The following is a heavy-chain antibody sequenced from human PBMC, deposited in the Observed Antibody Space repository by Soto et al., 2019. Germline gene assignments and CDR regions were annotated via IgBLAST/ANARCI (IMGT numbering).Heavy chain of an antibody. V-gene: IGHV3-23*01. J-gene: IGHJ2*01. Sequence: EVQLLDSGGGLVQPGGSLRLSCAASGFTFSGYALTWVRQAPGKGLEWVSAISGGGDATFYADSVKGRFTISRDNSKNSLYLQMNPLRAEDTAVYYCARKFSGSTGRQDLWYFDLWGRGTLVTVSS. CDR2: ISGGGDAT. D-gene: IGHD3-10*01. CDR1: GFTFSGYA. CDR3: ARKFSGSTGRQDLWYFDL.